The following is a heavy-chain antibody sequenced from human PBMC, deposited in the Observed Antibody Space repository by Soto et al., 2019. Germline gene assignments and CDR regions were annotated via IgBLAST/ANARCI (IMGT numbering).Heavy chain of an antibody. CDR1: GYKVSTWHNFTSYW. J-gene: IGHJ6*02. D-gene: IGHD3-3*01. Sequence: GESLKISCMGSGYKVSTWHNFTSYWIAWVRQMPGEGLEWMGIIYPGDSDTRYSPSFQGQVTISADKSINSVYLQWSSLKASDTATYYCARLGFNYDFLSGYYIVHHYYCIDVWGQGTTVTGFS. CDR2: IYPGDSDT. V-gene: IGHV5-51*01. CDR3: ARLGFNYDFLSGYYIVHHYYCIDV.